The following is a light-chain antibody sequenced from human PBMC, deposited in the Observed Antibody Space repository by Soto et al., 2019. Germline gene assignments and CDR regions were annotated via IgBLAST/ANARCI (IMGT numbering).Light chain of an antibody. J-gene: IGKJ5*01. Sequence: DIQLTQSPSSLSASVGDRITLTCRASQSITSYLNWYQQKPGKAPKLLIYAASVLQSGVPSRFSGSGSGTDFTLTISSLQPEDFATYYCQQSYSNPLVTFGQGTRLEIK. CDR1: QSITSY. V-gene: IGKV1-39*01. CDR3: QQSYSNPLVT. CDR2: AAS.